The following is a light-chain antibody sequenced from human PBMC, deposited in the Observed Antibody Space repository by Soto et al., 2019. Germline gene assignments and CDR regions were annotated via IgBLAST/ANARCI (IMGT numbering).Light chain of an antibody. V-gene: IGLV2-8*01. Sequence: QSALTQPPSASGSPGQSVTISCTGTSSDVGAYKSVSWYQQYPGKAPKLMIYEVSKRPSGVPDRFSGSKSGNTASLNVSGLQAEDEADYYCTSYVGSNIWVFGGGTKLTVL. J-gene: IGLJ3*02. CDR3: TSYVGSNIWV. CDR1: SSDVGAYKS. CDR2: EVS.